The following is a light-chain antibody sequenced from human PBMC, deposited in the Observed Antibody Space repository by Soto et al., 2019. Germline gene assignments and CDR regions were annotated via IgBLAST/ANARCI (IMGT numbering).Light chain of an antibody. CDR3: SSYTSSSTLYV. J-gene: IGLJ1*01. V-gene: IGLV2-14*01. CDR2: DVS. Sequence: QSALTQPGSVSGSPGQSITISCTGTSSDVGGYNYVSWYQQHPGKAPKLIIYDVSNRPSGVSNRFSGSKSGNTASLTISGLQAEDEADYYCSSYTSSSTLYVFVTGTKVTVL. CDR1: SSDVGGYNY.